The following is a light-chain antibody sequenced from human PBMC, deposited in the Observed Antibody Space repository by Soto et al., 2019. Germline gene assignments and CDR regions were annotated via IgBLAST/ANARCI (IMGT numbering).Light chain of an antibody. J-gene: IGKJ4*01. V-gene: IGKV3-20*01. CDR3: QHYGSPLT. CDR2: GAS. Sequence: EIVLTQSPGTLSLSPGVRATLSCRASQSVRSSYLSWYQQRPGQAPRLLIFGASFRATGIPDRFSGSGSGADFTLTISRLEPEDFAVYYCQHYGSPLTFGGGTKVEIK. CDR1: QSVRSSY.